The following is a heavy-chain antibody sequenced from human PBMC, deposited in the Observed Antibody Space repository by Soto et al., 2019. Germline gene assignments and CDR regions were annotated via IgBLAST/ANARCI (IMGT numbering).Heavy chain of an antibody. J-gene: IGHJ4*02. CDR3: AREVRGVINYFDY. D-gene: IGHD3-10*01. CDR1: GGSVSSGSYY. Sequence: SETLSLTCTVSGGSVSSGSYYWSWIRQPPGKGLEWIGYIYYSGSTNYNPSLKSRVTISVDASKNQFSLKLSSVTAADTAVYYCAREVRGVINYFDYWGQGTLVTVSS. CDR2: IYYSGST. V-gene: IGHV4-61*01.